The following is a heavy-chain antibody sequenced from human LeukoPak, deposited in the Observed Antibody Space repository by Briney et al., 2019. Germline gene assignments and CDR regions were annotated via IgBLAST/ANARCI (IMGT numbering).Heavy chain of an antibody. D-gene: IGHD1-26*01. CDR3: AYSGSYYTFDY. Sequence: GGSLRLSCAASGFTVTSNYMSWVRRAPGKGLEWVSIIYSGGSTYYADSVKGRFTISRDNSKSTLYLQMNSLRAEDTAVYYCAYSGSYYTFDYWGQGTLVTVSS. J-gene: IGHJ4*02. V-gene: IGHV3-66*01. CDR2: IYSGGST. CDR1: GFTVTSNY.